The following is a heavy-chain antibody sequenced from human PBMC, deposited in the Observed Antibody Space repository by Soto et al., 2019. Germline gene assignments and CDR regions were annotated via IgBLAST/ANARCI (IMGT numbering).Heavy chain of an antibody. D-gene: IGHD1-26*01. CDR2: ISGSGGST. Sequence: EVQLLESGGGLVQPGGSLRLSCAASGFTFSSYAMRWVRQAPVKGLEWVSAISGSGGSTYYADSVKGRFTITRDNSKNTLYMQLISLRAEDTAVHYCAIRGSGSYYDYWGQGTLVTVSS. V-gene: IGHV3-23*01. CDR3: AIRGSGSYYDY. CDR1: GFTFSSYA. J-gene: IGHJ4*02.